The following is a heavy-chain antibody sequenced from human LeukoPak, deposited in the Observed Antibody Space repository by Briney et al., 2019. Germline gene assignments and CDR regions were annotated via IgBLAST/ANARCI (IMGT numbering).Heavy chain of an antibody. CDR2: MNTNNGNT. V-gene: IGHV1-8*01. J-gene: IGHJ6*03. CDR1: GYTFNQYD. CDR3: ARGFYYGSGVYIYYYYMDV. D-gene: IGHD3-22*01. Sequence: ASVKVSCKASGYTFNQYDINWVRQATGQGLEWMGWMNTNNGNTGYAQKFQGRVTMTRDTSISTAYMELSSLTSEDTAVYYCARGFYYGSGVYIYYYYMDVWGKGTTVAVSS.